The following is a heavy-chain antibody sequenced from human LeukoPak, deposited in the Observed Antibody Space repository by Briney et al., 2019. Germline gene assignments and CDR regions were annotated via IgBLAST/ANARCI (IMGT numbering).Heavy chain of an antibody. CDR2: VSHTGTI. V-gene: IGHV4-59*02. Sequence: SETLTLTCSVSGGPVTEFYWSWIRQPPGKGLEWIGYVSHTGTIHYSPSLKTRVTMSVDASRNQFSLELVSVTAADTAVYYCARDRGSTGYFYLDSWGQGILVTVSS. J-gene: IGHJ4*02. CDR3: ARDRGSTGYFYLDS. CDR1: GGPVTEFY. D-gene: IGHD6-19*01.